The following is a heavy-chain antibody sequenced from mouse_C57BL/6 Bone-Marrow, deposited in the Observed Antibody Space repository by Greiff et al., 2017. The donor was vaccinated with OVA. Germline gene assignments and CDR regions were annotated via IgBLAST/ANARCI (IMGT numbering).Heavy chain of an antibody. CDR1: GYTFTSYW. J-gene: IGHJ3*01. V-gene: IGHV1-74*01. D-gene: IGHD1-1*01. CDR2: IHPSDSDT. Sequence: QVQLHQPGAELVKPGASVKVSCKASGYTFTSYWMHWVKQRPGQGLEWIGRIHPSDSDTNYNQKFKGKATLTVDKSSSTAYMQLSSLTSEDSAVYYCAISIYYYGSSYGFAYWGQGTLVTVSA. CDR3: AISIYYYGSSYGFAY.